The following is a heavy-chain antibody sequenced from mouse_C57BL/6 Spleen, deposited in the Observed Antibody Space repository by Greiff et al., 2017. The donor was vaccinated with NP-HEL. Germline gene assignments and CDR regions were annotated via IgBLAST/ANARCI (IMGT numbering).Heavy chain of an antibody. CDR3: TMGMYDYSYFDY. Sequence: QVQLKQSGAELVRPGASVTLSCKASGYTFTDYEMHWVKQTPVHGLEWIGAIDPETGGTAYNQKFKGKAILTAGKSSSTAYMELRSLTSEDSAFYYCTMGMYDYSYFDYWGQGTTLTVSS. D-gene: IGHD1-1*01. V-gene: IGHV1-15*01. J-gene: IGHJ2*01. CDR2: IDPETGGT. CDR1: GYTFTDYE.